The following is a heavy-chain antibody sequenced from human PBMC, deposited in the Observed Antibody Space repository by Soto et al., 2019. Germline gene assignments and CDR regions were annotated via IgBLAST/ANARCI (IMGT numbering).Heavy chain of an antibody. J-gene: IGHJ4*02. CDR1: GGTFSSYA. D-gene: IGHD6-13*01. Sequence: VQLVQSGAEVKKPGSSVKVSCKAYGGTFSSYAISWVRQAPGQGLEWMGGIIPIFGTANYAQKFQGRVTITADESTSTAYMELSSLRSEDTAVYYCARDPTDASRIAAAGIFDYWGQGTLVTVSS. CDR2: IIPIFGTA. CDR3: ARDPTDASRIAAAGIFDY. V-gene: IGHV1-69*01.